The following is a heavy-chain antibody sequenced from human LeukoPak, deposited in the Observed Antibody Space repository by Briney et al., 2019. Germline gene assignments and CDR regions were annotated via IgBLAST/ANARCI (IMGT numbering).Heavy chain of an antibody. J-gene: IGHJ4*02. V-gene: IGHV3-30*03. Sequence: PGRSLRLSCAASGFTFSSYGMHWVRQAPGKGLEWVAIISYDGSNKYYADSVQGRFTISRDNSKNTLYLQMNSLRAEDTAVYYCARSGTGVFDFWGQGTLVTVSS. CDR1: GFTFSSYG. CDR2: ISYDGSNK. CDR3: ARSGTGVFDF. D-gene: IGHD3-10*01.